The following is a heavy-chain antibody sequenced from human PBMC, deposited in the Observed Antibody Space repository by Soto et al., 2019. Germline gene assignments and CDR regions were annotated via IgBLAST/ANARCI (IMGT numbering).Heavy chain of an antibody. Sequence: GGGLRLSCSASGFTLRCSALHSVPQAPGKGLEYVSATSSNGGSTYYADSVKGRFTISRDNSKNTLYLQMSSLRAEDTAVYYCVKDRYDSSGYSPSWGQGTLVTVSS. V-gene: IGHV3-64D*08. J-gene: IGHJ4*02. CDR1: GFTLRCSA. D-gene: IGHD3-22*01. CDR3: VKDRYDSSGYSPS. CDR2: TSSNGGST.